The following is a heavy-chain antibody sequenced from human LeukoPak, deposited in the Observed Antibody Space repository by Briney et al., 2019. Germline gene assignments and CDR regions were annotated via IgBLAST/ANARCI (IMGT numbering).Heavy chain of an antibody. CDR2: IYYRGST. D-gene: IGHD2-8*01. Sequence: SETLSLTCTVSGGSINSTDHYSRWIRQPPGKGLEWIGAIYYRGSTYYNPSLKSRVTISIDTSNHQFSLSVTSVTAADTAVYFSSRQGVFSFDLFGGQGTLVTVSS. V-gene: IGHV4-39*01. CDR3: SRQGVFSFDLF. CDR1: GGSINSTDHY. J-gene: IGHJ4*02.